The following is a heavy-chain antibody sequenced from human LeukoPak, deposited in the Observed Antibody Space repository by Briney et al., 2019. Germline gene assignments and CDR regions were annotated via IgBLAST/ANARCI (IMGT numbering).Heavy chain of an antibody. D-gene: IGHD4-17*01. CDR3: ASSTVTTSRDAFDI. Sequence: PSETLSLTCAVSGGSISSSNWWSWVRQPPGKGLEWIGEIYHSGSTNYNPSLKSRVTISVDTSKNQFSLKLSSATAADTAVYYCASSTVTTSRDAFDIWGQGTMVTVSS. CDR2: IYHSGST. V-gene: IGHV4-4*02. J-gene: IGHJ3*02. CDR1: GGSISSSNW.